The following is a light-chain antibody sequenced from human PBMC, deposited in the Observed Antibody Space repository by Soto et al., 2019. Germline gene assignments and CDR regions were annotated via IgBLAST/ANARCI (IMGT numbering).Light chain of an antibody. CDR1: QSVLYSSNNKNY. V-gene: IGKV4-1*01. Sequence: DIVMTQSPDSLAVSLGERATINCKSSQSVLYSSNNKNYLAWYQQKPGQPPKLLIYWASTRESGVPDRFSGSGSETDFTLTISSLQAEDVAVYYCQQYYSTPLSTFGQGTKVEIK. J-gene: IGKJ1*01. CDR3: QQYYSTPLST. CDR2: WAS.